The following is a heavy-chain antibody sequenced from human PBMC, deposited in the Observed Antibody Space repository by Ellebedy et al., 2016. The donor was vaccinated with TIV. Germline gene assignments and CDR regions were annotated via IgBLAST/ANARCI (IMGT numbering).Heavy chain of an antibody. CDR2: ISSSSSYI. V-gene: IGHV3-21*01. D-gene: IGHD3-9*01. CDR3: ARFEGEYYYYGMDV. J-gene: IGHJ6*02. CDR1: GFTFSSYS. Sequence: GGSLRLXXAASGFTFSSYSMNWVRQAPGKGLEWVSSISSSSSYIYYADSVKGRFTISRDNAKNSLYLQMNSLRAEDTAVYYCARFEGEYYYYGMDVWGQGTTVTVSS.